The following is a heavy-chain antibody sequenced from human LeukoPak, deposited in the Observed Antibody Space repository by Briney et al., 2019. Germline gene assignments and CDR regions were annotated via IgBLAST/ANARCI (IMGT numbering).Heavy chain of an antibody. CDR2: ISASNGNT. CDR3: ARDHSNWNYAPDF. D-gene: IGHD1-7*01. CDR1: GYTFTRYG. Sequence: AASVKVSCKASGYTFTRYGISWVRQAPGQGLQWLGWISASNGNTNYAQKFRDRVTMSTDTSTGTAYLDVRSLTSDDTAVYYCARDHSNWNYAPDFWGQGTLVIVSS. V-gene: IGHV1-18*01. J-gene: IGHJ4*02.